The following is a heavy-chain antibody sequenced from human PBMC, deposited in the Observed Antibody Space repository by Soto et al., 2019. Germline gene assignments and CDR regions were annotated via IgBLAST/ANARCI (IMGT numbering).Heavy chain of an antibody. V-gene: IGHV3-7*01. J-gene: IGHJ4*02. CDR3: ARDKYYDILTGSKY. D-gene: IGHD3-9*01. Sequence: GGSLRLSCAASGFTFSSYWMSWVRQAPGKGLEWVANIKQDGSEKYYVDSVKGRFTISRDNAKNSLYLQMNSLRAEDTAVYYCARDKYYDILTGSKYWGQGTLVTVSS. CDR1: GFTFSSYW. CDR2: IKQDGSEK.